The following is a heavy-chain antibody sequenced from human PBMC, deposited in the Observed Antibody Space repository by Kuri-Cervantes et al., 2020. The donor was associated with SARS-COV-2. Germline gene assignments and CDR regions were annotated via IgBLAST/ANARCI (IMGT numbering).Heavy chain of an antibody. V-gene: IGHV3-23*01. CDR1: GFTFSSYA. CDR2: ISGSGGST. J-gene: IGHJ3*02. Sequence: GGSLRLSCAASGFTFSSYAMSWVRQAPGKGLEWVSAISGSGGSTYYADSVKGRFTISRDNSKNTLYLQMNSLRAEDTAVYYCTTPDYYDSSGYYPPSFLLDIWGQGTMVTVSS. CDR3: TTPDYYDSSGYYPPSFLLDI. D-gene: IGHD3-22*01.